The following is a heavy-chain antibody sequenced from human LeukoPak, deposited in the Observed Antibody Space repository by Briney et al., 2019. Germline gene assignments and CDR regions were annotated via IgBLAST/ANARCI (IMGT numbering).Heavy chain of an antibody. J-gene: IGHJ4*02. CDR2: IYYSGNT. Sequence: SETLSLTCTVSGGSISNYFWSWIRQAPGKGLEYIGFIYYSGNTNYNPSFKSRVTISVDTSKKQFSLKLSSVTAADTAVYYCARGDTNFDYWGQGTLVTVSS. V-gene: IGHV4-59*01. D-gene: IGHD5-18*01. CDR1: GGSISNYF. CDR3: ARGDTNFDY.